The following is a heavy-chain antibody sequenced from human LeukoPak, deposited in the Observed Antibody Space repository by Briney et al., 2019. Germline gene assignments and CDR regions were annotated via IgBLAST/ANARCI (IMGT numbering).Heavy chain of an antibody. CDR3: ASDGKFIKGYYYDSRGVDY. D-gene: IGHD3-22*01. J-gene: IGHJ4*02. CDR1: GFTFSSYW. V-gene: IGHV3-74*01. Sequence: GGSLRLSCAASGFTFSSYWMHWVRQAPGKGLVWVSRINSDGSSTSYADSVKGRFTISRDNAKNTLYLQMSSLRAEDTAVYYCASDGKFIKGYYYDSRGVDYWGQGTLVTVSS. CDR2: INSDGSST.